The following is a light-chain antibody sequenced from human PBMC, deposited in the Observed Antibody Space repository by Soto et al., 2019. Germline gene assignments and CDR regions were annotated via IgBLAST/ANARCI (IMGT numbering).Light chain of an antibody. Sequence: DIQLTQSPSFLSASVGDRVTITCRASQGISSSLAWYQQKPGKAPNLLIYGASTLQSGVPSRFSGSGSGTEFTLTISSLQPEDFATYYCQQLRDYPLTFGGGTKVEIK. CDR3: QQLRDYPLT. CDR1: QGISSS. CDR2: GAS. J-gene: IGKJ4*01. V-gene: IGKV1-9*01.